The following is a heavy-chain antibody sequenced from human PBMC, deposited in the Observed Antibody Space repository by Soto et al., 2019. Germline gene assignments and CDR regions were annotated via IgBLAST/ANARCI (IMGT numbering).Heavy chain of an antibody. Sequence: SVKVSCKASGGTFSSYAISWVRQAPGQGLEWMGGIIPIFGTANYAQKFQGRVTITADKSTSTAYMELSSLRSEDTAVYYCASSPGPTERFLEWLLSNYFDSWGQGTRVTASS. CDR2: IIPIFGTA. D-gene: IGHD3-3*01. CDR3: ASSPGPTERFLEWLLSNYFDS. V-gene: IGHV1-69*06. J-gene: IGHJ4*02. CDR1: GGTFSSYA.